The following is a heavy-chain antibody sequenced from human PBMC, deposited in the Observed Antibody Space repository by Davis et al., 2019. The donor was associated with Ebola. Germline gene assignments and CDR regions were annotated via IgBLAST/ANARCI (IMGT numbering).Heavy chain of an antibody. V-gene: IGHV3-30*03. J-gene: IGHJ4*02. CDR1: GFTFSSYG. Sequence: GESLKISCAASGFTFSSYGMHWVRQAPGKGLEWVAVISYDGSNKYYADSVKGRFTISRDNSKNTVYMQMHSLRAEDTAVYYCASREVGLHNLYWGEGTLVSVSS. CDR3: ASREVGLHNLY. CDR2: ISYDGSNK. D-gene: IGHD1-26*01.